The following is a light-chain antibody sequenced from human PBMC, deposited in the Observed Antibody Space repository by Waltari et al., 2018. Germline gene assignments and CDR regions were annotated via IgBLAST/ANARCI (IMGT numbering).Light chain of an antibody. CDR2: GAS. Sequence: DIQMTQSPSSVSASVGDTVTITCRASQGISIWLAWYQQRPGRAPKLLIYGASSLQSGVPSRFSGSGSGTDFTLTSTSLQPEDFATYYCQPAYSFPFPFGGGTRVEI. CDR3: QPAYSFPFP. J-gene: IGKJ4*01. V-gene: IGKV1D-12*01. CDR1: QGISIW.